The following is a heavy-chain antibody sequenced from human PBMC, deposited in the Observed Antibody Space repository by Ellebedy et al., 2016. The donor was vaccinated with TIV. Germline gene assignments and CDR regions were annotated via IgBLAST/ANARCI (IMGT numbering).Heavy chain of an antibody. CDR2: IYSSEST. J-gene: IGHJ4*02. V-gene: IGHV4-31*03. Sequence: SETLSLTXTVSGGSISSGGFYWSWLRQHPGKGLEWIGYIYSSESTYCNPSLKSRVNISMDTSENQFSLKLTSVTAADTAIYYCARVRYSGNYYPYFDYWGQGTLVTVSS. D-gene: IGHD1-26*01. CDR1: GGSISSGGFY. CDR3: ARVRYSGNYYPYFDY.